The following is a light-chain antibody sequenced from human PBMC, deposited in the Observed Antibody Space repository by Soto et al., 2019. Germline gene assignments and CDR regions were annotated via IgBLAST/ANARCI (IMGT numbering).Light chain of an antibody. V-gene: IGLV1-40*01. CDR1: SSNIGAGYD. J-gene: IGLJ1*01. CDR2: GNI. Sequence: QSVLTQPPSVSGAPGQRVTISCTGSSSNIGAGYDVHWYQQRPATAPKRLTFGNINRPSGVPDRFSGPKSGTSASMAITGLQAEDEGDYYCQSYDSTLSARYVFGTGTKVTVL. CDR3: QSYDSTLSARYV.